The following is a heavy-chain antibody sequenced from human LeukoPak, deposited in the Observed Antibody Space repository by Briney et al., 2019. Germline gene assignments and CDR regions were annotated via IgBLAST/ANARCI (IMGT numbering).Heavy chain of an antibody. CDR1: GFTFSDYY. J-gene: IGHJ4*02. CDR2: ISSSGSTI. Sequence: GGSLRLSCAASGFTFSDYYISRIRQAPGKGLEWVSYISSSGSTIYYADPVKGRFTISRDNAKNSLYLQMNSLRAEDTAVYYCARDKPGWSYFDYWGQGTLVTVSS. D-gene: IGHD3-3*01. V-gene: IGHV3-11*04. CDR3: ARDKPGWSYFDY.